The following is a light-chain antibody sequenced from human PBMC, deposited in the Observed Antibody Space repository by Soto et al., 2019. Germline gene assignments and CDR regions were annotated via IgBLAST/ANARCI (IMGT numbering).Light chain of an antibody. J-gene: IGKJ1*01. CDR3: QQYNRSPLT. CDR2: GAS. CDR1: QSVSSGY. V-gene: IGKV3-20*01. Sequence: EIVLTQSPGTLSLSPGERATLSCRASQSVSSGYLAWYQPRPGQAPRLLIYGASSRATGIPDRFSGSVSGIDFTRTISRMEPEDFAVYYCQQYNRSPLTFGQGTHVEIK.